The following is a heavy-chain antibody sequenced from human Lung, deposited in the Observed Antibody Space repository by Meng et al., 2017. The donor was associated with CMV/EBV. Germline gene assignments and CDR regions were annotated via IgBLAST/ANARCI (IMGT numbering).Heavy chain of an antibody. V-gene: IGHV1-8*01. CDR3: ARTRIEVEPDGRKIKYYNYGMDV. Sequence: ASVKDSCKASGYTFTTYDINWVRQATGQGLEWMGWMNPNSGNTGYAQKFQGRVTLTRVTSISTAYMELSSLTSDDTAVYYCARTRIEVEPDGRKIKYYNYGMDVWGQGTXVTVSS. J-gene: IGHJ6*02. CDR2: MNPNSGNT. CDR1: GYTFTTYD. D-gene: IGHD2-2*01.